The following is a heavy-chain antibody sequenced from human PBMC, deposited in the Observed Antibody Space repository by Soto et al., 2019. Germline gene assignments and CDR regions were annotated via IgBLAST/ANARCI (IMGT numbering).Heavy chain of an antibody. CDR2: VNPNIGGT. J-gene: IGHJ4*02. D-gene: IGHD3-16*01. Sequence: ASVKLSFKASGGTFSSYAIIWLRQAPGQGLEWMGWVNPNIGGTNYAQNFEGRVSMTRDTSINTAFMELNRLTSDDTAMYYCARGGNYPPYFDYWGPGTLVTVSS. CDR3: ARGGNYPPYFDY. V-gene: IGHV1-2*02. CDR1: GGTFSSYA.